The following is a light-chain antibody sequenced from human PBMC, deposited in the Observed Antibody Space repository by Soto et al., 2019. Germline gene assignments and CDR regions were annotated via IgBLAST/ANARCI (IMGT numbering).Light chain of an antibody. Sequence: DIQLTQSPSFLSASVGDRVTITCRASQGISSYLAWYQQKPGKAPKLLIYAASTLQSGVPSRFSGSGSGTEFTLTISSLQPEDFATYYCQQLNSYPPLFGQGTRLEI. CDR3: QQLNSYPPL. J-gene: IGKJ5*01. CDR1: QGISSY. V-gene: IGKV1-9*01. CDR2: AAS.